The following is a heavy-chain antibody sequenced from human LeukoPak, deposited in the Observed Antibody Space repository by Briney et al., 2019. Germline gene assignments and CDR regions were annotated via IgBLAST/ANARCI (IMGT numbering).Heavy chain of an antibody. V-gene: IGHV3-53*01. D-gene: IGHD1-26*01. CDR1: GFTVSSNY. CDR2: IYSGGST. J-gene: IGHJ3*02. CDR3: ASSGWELLIAFDI. Sequence: PGGSLRLSCAASGFTVSSNYMSWVRQAPGKGLEWVSVIYSGGSTYYADSVKGRFTISRDSSKNTLYLQMNSLRAEDTAVYYCASSGWELLIAFDIWGQGTMVTVSS.